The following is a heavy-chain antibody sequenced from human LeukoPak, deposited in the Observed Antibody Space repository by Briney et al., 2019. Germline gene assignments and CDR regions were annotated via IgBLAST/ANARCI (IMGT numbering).Heavy chain of an antibody. CDR1: GGSVSNYY. CDR2: IYYSGST. CDR3: ARDVGGNYQYFDY. V-gene: IGHV4-59*02. Sequence: SEILSLTCSVSGGSVSNYYWSWIRQPPGKRLEWIGYIYYSGSTNYNPSLKSRVTISVDTSKDQFSLKLSSVTAADTAVYFCARDVGGNYQYFDYWGQGTLVTVSS. J-gene: IGHJ4*02. D-gene: IGHD4-11*01.